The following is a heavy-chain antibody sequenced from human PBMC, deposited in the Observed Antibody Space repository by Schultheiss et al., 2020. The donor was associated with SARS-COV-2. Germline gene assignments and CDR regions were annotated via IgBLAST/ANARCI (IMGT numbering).Heavy chain of an antibody. D-gene: IGHD2-2*02. CDR2: ISYDGSNK. V-gene: IGHV3-30*07. Sequence: GGSLRLSCAASGFTFSSYAMHWVRQAPGKGLEWVAVISYDGSNKYYADSVKGRFTISRDNAKNSLYLQMNSLRAEDTAVYYCARGRDIVVVPAAIPHWYFDLWGRGTLVTVSS. CDR1: GFTFSSYA. J-gene: IGHJ2*01. CDR3: ARGRDIVVVPAAIPHWYFDL.